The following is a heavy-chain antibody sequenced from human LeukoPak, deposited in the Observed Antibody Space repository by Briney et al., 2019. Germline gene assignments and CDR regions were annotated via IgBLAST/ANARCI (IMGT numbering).Heavy chain of an antibody. Sequence: GGSLRLSCAASGFTFSSYAMSWVRQAPGKGLEWVSAISGSGGSTYYADSVKGRFTISRDNSKNTLYLQMNSLRAEDTAVYYCAKDGGYCTNGVCYLLYTPYYYYYGMDVWGQGTTVTVSS. CDR3: AKDGGYCTNGVCYLLYTPYYYYYGMDV. D-gene: IGHD2-8*01. CDR2: ISGSGGST. V-gene: IGHV3-23*01. CDR1: GFTFSSYA. J-gene: IGHJ6*02.